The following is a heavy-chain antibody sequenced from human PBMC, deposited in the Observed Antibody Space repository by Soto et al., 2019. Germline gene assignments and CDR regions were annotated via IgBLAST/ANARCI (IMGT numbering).Heavy chain of an antibody. V-gene: IGHV4-59*08. J-gene: IGHJ4*02. CDR2: IYYSGST. D-gene: IGHD3-10*01. Sequence: PSETLSLTCTVSGGSISSYYWSWIRQPPGKGLEWIGYIYYSGSTNYNPSLKSRVTISVDTSKNQFSLQLNSMTAADTAVYYCARHNYGSGSTYFDYWGQGTLVTVSS. CDR1: GGSISSYY. CDR3: ARHNYGSGSTYFDY.